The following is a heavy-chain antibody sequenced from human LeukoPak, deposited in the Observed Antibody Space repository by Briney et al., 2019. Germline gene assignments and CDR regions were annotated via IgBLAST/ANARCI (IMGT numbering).Heavy chain of an antibody. J-gene: IGHJ4*02. CDR1: GFTVSSNY. D-gene: IGHD5-18*01. CDR3: ARVHRGYSYGRLDY. Sequence: PGGSLRLSCAASGFTVSSNYMSWVRQAPGKGLGWVSVIYSGGSTYYADSVKGRFTISRDNSKNSLYLEMNSLRDEDTAVYYCARVHRGYSYGRLDYWGQGTLVTVSS. V-gene: IGHV3-53*01. CDR2: IYSGGST.